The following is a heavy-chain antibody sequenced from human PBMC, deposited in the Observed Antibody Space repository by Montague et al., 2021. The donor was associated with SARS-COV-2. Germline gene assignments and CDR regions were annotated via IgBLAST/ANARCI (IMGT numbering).Heavy chain of an antibody. J-gene: IGHJ3*02. CDR1: GGSITVSRYD. D-gene: IGHD1-1*01. CDR3: ARHRANAGSFDI. CDR2: VHYTGTT. Sequence: SETLSLTCTVSGGSITVSRYDWGWIRQPPGKGLEWIGSVHYTGTTSYNPSLKSRLAISVDTSENQFSLKMTSATASDTAVYYCARHRANAGSFDIWGQGTMVTVSA. V-gene: IGHV4-39*01.